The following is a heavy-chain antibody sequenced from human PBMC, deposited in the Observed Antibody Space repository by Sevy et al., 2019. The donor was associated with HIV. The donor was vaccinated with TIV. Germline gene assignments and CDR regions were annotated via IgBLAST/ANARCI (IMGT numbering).Heavy chain of an antibody. CDR3: ARNDYSNYDHGMDV. CDR2: INPNSGGT. D-gene: IGHD4-4*01. Sequence: ASVKVSCKASGYTFTGYYMHWVRQAHGQGLEWMGRINPNSGGTNYAQKFQGRVTMTRDTSISTAYMELSRLRSDDTAVYYCARNDYSNYDHGMDVWGQGTTVTVSS. CDR1: GYTFTGYY. V-gene: IGHV1-2*06. J-gene: IGHJ6*02.